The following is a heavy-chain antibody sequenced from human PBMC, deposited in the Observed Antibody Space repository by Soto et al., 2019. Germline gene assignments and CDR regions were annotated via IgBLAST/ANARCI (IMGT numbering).Heavy chain of an antibody. J-gene: IGHJ4*02. CDR1: GFPFSSYA. V-gene: IGHV3-23*01. D-gene: IGHD6-19*01. Sequence: EVQLLESGGGLVQPGGPVRLSCAASGFPFSSYAMSWVRQAPGKGLEWVSAISGNGAETSYAASVRGRFTISRDNSRYTLYIQMNSLRASATAVYDCGKERRGSGWCVCIYWGQGILVTVSS. CDR3: GKERRGSGWCVCIY. CDR2: ISGNGAET.